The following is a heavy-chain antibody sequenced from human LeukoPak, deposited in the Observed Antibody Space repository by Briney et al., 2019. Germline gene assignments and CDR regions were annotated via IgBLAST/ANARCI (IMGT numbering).Heavy chain of an antibody. CDR2: IYYSGST. J-gene: IGHJ5*02. D-gene: IGHD3-3*01. V-gene: IGHV4-59*01. CDR1: GGSISSYY. Sequence: SETLSLTCTVSGGSISSYYWSWIRQPPGKGLEWIGYIYYSGSTNYNPSLKSRVTISVDTSKNQFSLKLSSVTAADTAVYYCARARFLDGRGWYDPWGQGTLVTVSS. CDR3: ARARFLDGRGWYDP.